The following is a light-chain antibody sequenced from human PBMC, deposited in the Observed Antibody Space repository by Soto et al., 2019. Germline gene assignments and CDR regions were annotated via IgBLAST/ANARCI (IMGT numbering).Light chain of an antibody. CDR2: EVT. CDR1: SSDVGGYDY. Sequence: QSVLTQPASVSGSPGQSITISCTGTSSDVGGYDYVSWYQQHPGTAPRLIIFEVTNRPSGVSNRFSGSKSGNTASLTISGLQAEDEADYYCTSYTSSSTQVFGTGSKFTGL. CDR3: TSYTSSSTQV. J-gene: IGLJ1*01. V-gene: IGLV2-14*01.